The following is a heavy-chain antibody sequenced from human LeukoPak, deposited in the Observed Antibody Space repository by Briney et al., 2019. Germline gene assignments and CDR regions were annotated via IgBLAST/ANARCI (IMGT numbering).Heavy chain of an antibody. CDR2: INQDQSAI. D-gene: IGHD3-10*01. V-gene: IGHV3-7*03. Sequence: GGSLRLSCATSGFIFRRYWMSWVRQAPGKGLEWVASINQDQSAIFYVDSVKGRFTISRDNTRNFLFLQMNSLRAEDTAVYFCARGGVDYYGSGTYYLMYYFDYWGQGALVTVSS. CDR3: ARGGVDYYGSGTYYLMYYFDY. J-gene: IGHJ4*02. CDR1: GFIFRRYW.